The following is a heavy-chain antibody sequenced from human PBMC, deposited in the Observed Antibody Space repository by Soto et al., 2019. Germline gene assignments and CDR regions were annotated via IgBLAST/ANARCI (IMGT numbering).Heavy chain of an antibody. CDR2: ISGSGGST. V-gene: IGHV3-23*01. CDR1: GFTFSSYA. CDR3: AKVNPPPLGGVVIIYYFDE. J-gene: IGHJ4*02. Sequence: GGSLRLSCAASGFTFSSYAMSWVRQAPGKGLEWVSAISGSGGSTYYADSVKGRFTISRDNSKNTLYLQMNSLRAEDTAVYYCAKVNPPPLGGVVIIYYFDEWGQGTLVTVSS. D-gene: IGHD3-3*01.